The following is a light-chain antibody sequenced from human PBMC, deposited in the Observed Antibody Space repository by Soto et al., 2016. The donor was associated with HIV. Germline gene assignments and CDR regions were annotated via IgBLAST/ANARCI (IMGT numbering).Light chain of an antibody. V-gene: IGKV1-9*01. CDR2: AAS. CDR3: QQYNTYSVT. Sequence: DIQLTQSPSFLSASVGDRVTITCRASQGISSYLAWYQQKPGKAPKLLIYAASTLQSGVPSRFSGSGSGTEFTLTISSLQPDDSASYYCQQYNTYSVTFGQGTRLEIK. CDR1: QGISSY. J-gene: IGKJ5*01.